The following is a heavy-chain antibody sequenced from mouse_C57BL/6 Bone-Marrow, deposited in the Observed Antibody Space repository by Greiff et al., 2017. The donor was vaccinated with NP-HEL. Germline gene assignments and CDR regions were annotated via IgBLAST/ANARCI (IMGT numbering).Heavy chain of an antibody. J-gene: IGHJ2*01. CDR1: GYTFTSYW. CDR3: AGGRCGYDGYLDY. CDR2: INPSNGGT. D-gene: IGHD2-2*01. V-gene: IGHV1-53*01. Sequence: QVQLQQPGTELVKPGASVKLSCKASGYTFTSYWMHWVKQRPGQGLEWIGNINPSNGGTNYNEKFKSKAILTVDKSSSTAYMQLSSLTSEDSAVYDCAGGRCGYDGYLDYWGQGTTLTVSS.